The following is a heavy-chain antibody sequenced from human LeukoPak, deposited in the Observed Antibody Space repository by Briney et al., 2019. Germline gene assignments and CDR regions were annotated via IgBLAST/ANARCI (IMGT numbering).Heavy chain of an antibody. CDR3: AKEAYYDFWSGNHFDY. D-gene: IGHD3-3*01. Sequence: GGSLRLSCADSGFTFDDYTMHWVRQAPGKGLEWVSLISWDGGSTYYADSVKGRFTISRDNSKNSLYLQMNSLRTEDTALYYCAKEAYYDFWSGNHFDYWGQGTLVTVSS. CDR2: ISWDGGST. V-gene: IGHV3-43*01. CDR1: GFTFDDYT. J-gene: IGHJ4*02.